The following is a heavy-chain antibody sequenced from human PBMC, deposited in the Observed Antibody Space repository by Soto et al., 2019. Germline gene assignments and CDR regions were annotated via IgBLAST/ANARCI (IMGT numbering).Heavy chain of an antibody. CDR3: ARGGHVVVVTAAFDY. CDR2: INPSGGHT. CDR1: GNNFTNYY. J-gene: IGHJ4*02. V-gene: IGHV1-46*01. D-gene: IGHD2-21*02. Sequence: QVQLMQSGAEVKKPGASVKVSCKASGNNFTNYYIHWVRQAPVQGLEWMGTINPSGGHTTYAQKFLGRVTMTRDTSTSTLYMELTSLRSEDTAVYYCARGGHVVVVTAAFDYWGQGTLVTVSS.